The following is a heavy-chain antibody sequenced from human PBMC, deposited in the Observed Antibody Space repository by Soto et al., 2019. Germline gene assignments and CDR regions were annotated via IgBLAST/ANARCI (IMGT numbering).Heavy chain of an antibody. CDR3: APPPRQWLVLS. Sequence: EVQLLESGGGLVQPGGSLRLSCAASGFTFSSYAMSWVRQGPGKGLEWVSAISGSGGSTYYADSVKGRFTISRDNSKNTLYLQMNSLRAEDTAVYYCAPPPRQWLVLSWGQGTLVTVSS. V-gene: IGHV3-23*01. J-gene: IGHJ4*02. CDR1: GFTFSSYA. CDR2: ISGSGGST. D-gene: IGHD6-19*01.